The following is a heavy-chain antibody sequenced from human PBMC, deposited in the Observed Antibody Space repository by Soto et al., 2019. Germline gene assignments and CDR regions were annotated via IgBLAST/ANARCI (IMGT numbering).Heavy chain of an antibody. CDR3: ANPFGGIIAALSYTIVDV. J-gene: IGHJ6*02. CDR1: GFTFSSYA. D-gene: IGHD6-6*01. Sequence: EVQLLESGGGLVQPGGSLRLSCAASGFTFSSYAMGWVRQAPGKGLEGVSAISGSGGGTYYAVSVKDRFTIARENSKNTLYRRMNGLRADDTAVYYCANPFGGIIAALSYTIVDVWGQGTTVTVSS. CDR2: ISGSGGGT. V-gene: IGHV3-23*01.